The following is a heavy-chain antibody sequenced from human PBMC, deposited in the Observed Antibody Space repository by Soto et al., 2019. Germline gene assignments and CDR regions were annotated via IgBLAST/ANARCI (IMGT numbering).Heavy chain of an antibody. CDR2: ISAYNGNT. J-gene: IGHJ1*01. CDR3: ARGRVPVAVFRAEYFQH. V-gene: IGHV1-18*04. Sequence: ASVKVSCPASGYTFTSYGISWVRQAPGQGLEWMGWISAYNGNTNYAQKLQGRVTMTTDTSTSTAYMELRSLRSDDTAVYYCARGRVPVAVFRAEYFQHWGQGTLVTVSS. CDR1: GYTFTSYG. D-gene: IGHD3-10*01.